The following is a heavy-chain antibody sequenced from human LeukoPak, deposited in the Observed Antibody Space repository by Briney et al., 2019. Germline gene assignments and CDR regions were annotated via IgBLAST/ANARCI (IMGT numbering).Heavy chain of an antibody. CDR2: IYYSGGT. CDR3: ARHSTIGRFYYFDL. D-gene: IGHD3-10*01. J-gene: IGHJ2*01. V-gene: IGHV4-59*08. CDR1: GGSISRYY. Sequence: SETLSLTCTVSGGSISRYYWSWIRKPPGKGLEWIGYIYYSGGTNYNPSLKSRVSISVDTSKNHFSLKLNSVTAADTAVYYCARHSTIGRFYYFDLWGRGTLVTVSS.